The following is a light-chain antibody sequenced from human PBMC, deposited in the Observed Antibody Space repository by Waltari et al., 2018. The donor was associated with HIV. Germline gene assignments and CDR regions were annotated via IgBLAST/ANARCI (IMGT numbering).Light chain of an antibody. V-gene: IGKV3-20*01. CDR2: GAS. J-gene: IGKJ3*01. CDR1: QSVSSSY. CDR3: QQYGSPPLFT. Sequence: TQSPGTLSLSPGERATLSCRASQSVSSSYLAWYQQKPGQAPRLLIYGASSRATGIPDRFSGSGSWTDSTLTIIRLEPEDFAVYYCQQYGSPPLFTFGPGTKVDIK.